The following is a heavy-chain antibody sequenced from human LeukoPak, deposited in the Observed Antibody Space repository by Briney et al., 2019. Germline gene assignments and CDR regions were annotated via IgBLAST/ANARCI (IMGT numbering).Heavy chain of an antibody. D-gene: IGHD1-26*01. V-gene: IGHV1-18*01. J-gene: IGHJ3*02. CDR1: GYTFINYG. Sequence: ASVKLSCKASGYTFINYGLTWVRQAPGQGFEWMGWISAYTGSTNYAQKRQGRVTMPTDTSTSTAYMELRSLRSDDTAVYYCARTVGATGAFDIWGQGTMVIVSS. CDR2: ISAYTGST. CDR3: ARTVGATGAFDI.